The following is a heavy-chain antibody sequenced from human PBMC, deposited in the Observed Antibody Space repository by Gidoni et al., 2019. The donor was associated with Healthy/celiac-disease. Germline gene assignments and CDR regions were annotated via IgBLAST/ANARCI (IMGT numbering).Heavy chain of an antibody. CDR2: IYSGGST. CDR3: ARSRIRVGSERHSSGYRINYFDY. D-gene: IGHD3-22*01. V-gene: IGHV3-66*01. J-gene: IGHJ4*02. CDR1: GFTVSSNY. Sequence: EVQLVESGGGLVQPGGSLRLSCAASGFTVSSNYMSWVRQAPGKGLEWVSVIYSGGSTYYADSVKGRCTISRDNSKNTLYLQMNSLRAEDTAVYYCARSRIRVGSERHSSGYRINYFDYWGQGTLVTVSS.